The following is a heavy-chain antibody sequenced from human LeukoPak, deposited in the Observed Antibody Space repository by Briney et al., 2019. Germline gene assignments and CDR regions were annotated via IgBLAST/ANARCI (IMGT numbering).Heavy chain of an antibody. J-gene: IGHJ6*03. D-gene: IGHD3-10*01. Sequence: PSETLSLTCTVSGGSIISSTYYWGWIRQPPGTGLEWIGSIYYSGSTYYNPSLKSRVTISLDTSKSQFSLKLSSVTTADTAVYYCARVTWRSFGNNYYYYMDVWGKGTTVTVSS. V-gene: IGHV4-39*07. CDR1: GGSIISSTYY. CDR2: IYYSGST. CDR3: ARVTWRSFGNNYYYYMDV.